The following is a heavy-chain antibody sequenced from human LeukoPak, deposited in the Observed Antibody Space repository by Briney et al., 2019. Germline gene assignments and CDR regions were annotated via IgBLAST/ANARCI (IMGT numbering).Heavy chain of an antibody. CDR2: IYYSGST. J-gene: IGHJ4*02. V-gene: IGHV4-59*12. D-gene: IGHD5/OR15-5a*01. CDR3: AREAGSTFDY. CDR1: GGSISSYY. Sequence: SETLSLTCTVSGGSISSYYWSWIRQPPGKGLEWIGYIYYSGSTNYNPSLKSRVTISVDTSKNQFSLKLSSVTAADTAVYYCAREAGSTFDYWGQGTLVTVSS.